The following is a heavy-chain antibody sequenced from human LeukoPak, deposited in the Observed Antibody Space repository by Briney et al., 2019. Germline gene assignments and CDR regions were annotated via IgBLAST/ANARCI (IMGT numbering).Heavy chain of an antibody. D-gene: IGHD5-24*01. J-gene: IGHJ3*01. CDR3: ARDPDGADAFDL. CDR2: INPNRGGA. V-gene: IGHV1-2*02. Sequence: ASVKVSCKASGYTFTGYYMHWVRQAPGQGLEGMGWINPNRGGANYAQKFQGRVTTTKDTSISTAYMELNRLRSDDTAVYYCARDPDGADAFDLWGQGTMVTVSS. CDR1: GYTFTGYY.